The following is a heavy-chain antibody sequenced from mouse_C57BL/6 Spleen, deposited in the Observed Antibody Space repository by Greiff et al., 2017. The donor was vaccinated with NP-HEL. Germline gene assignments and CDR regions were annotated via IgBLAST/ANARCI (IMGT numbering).Heavy chain of an antibody. CDR3: TTEQLRGAMDY. J-gene: IGHJ4*01. CDR2: IDPENGDT. Sequence: VQLKQSGAELVRPGASVKLSCTASGFNIKDDYMHWVKQRPEQGLEWIGWIDPENGDTEYASKFQGKATITADTSSNTAYLQLSSLTSEDTAVYYCTTEQLRGAMDYWGQGTSVTVSS. V-gene: IGHV14-4*01. D-gene: IGHD1-1*01. CDR1: GFNIKDDY.